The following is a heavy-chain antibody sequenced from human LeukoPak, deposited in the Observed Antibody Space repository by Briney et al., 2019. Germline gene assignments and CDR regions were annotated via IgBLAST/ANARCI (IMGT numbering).Heavy chain of an antibody. V-gene: IGHV3-23*01. Sequence: PGGSLRLSCAASGFTFSSYAMSWVRQAPGKGLEWVSAISGSGGSSYYADSVKGRFTISRDNSKNTLYLQMNSLRAEDTAVYYCAKGHYYGSGSLDYWGQGTLVTVSS. D-gene: IGHD3-10*01. CDR3: AKGHYYGSGSLDY. CDR2: ISGSGGSS. CDR1: GFTFSSYA. J-gene: IGHJ4*02.